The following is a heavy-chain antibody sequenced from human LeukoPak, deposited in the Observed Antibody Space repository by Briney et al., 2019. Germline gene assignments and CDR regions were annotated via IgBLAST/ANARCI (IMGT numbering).Heavy chain of an antibody. CDR1: GFTLSSYE. D-gene: IGHD6-13*01. J-gene: IGHJ6*03. Sequence: GGSLRLSCAASGFTLSSYEMNWVRQAPGKGLEWISYISSSGSTRHYADSVKGRFTISRDNAKNSLHLQMNSLRAEDTAVYYCARVRVGVYRYMDVWGKGTTVTISS. CDR3: ARVRVGVYRYMDV. V-gene: IGHV3-48*03. CDR2: ISSSGSTR.